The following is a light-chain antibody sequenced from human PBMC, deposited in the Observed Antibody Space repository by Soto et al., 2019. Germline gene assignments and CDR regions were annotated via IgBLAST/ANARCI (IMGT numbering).Light chain of an antibody. CDR3: STYAGSNNHVI. CDR2: EFS. J-gene: IGLJ2*01. Sequence: QSALTKPPSASGSPGQSVTISCTGTRRDMGAYIYVSGYQQHPGKAPKLIIYEFSKRPSGVPDRFSGSKSGNTASLTVSGRQAEDEANYYCSTYAGSNNHVIFVVGTKLTVL. CDR1: RRDMGAYIY. V-gene: IGLV2-8*01.